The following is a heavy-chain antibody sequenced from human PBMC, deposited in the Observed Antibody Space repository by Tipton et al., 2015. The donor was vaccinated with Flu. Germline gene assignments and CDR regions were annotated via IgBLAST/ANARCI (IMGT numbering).Heavy chain of an antibody. J-gene: IGHJ5*02. CDR2: IYNSGST. D-gene: IGHD2-8*02. V-gene: IGHV4-59*04. CDR1: GGSISSHY. Sequence: TLSLTCAVSGGSISSHYWTWIRQPAGKGLEWIGSIYNSGSTYYNTSLKSRVTMSVDTSNNQFSLKMTSVTAADTAVYFCARHSYWYRAPSWGQGTLVTVSS. CDR3: ARHSYWYRAPS.